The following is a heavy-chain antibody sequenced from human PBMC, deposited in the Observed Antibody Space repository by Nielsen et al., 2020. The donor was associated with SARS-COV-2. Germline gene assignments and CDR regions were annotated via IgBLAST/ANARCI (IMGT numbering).Heavy chain of an antibody. J-gene: IGHJ5*02. CDR3: ARETIDYTSSFVDH. D-gene: IGHD4-11*01. CDR2: VSYNGNE. V-gene: IGHV3-30*04. CDR1: GFTISSHA. Sequence: GESLKISCEASGFTISSHAMHWVRQAPGKGLEWLAIVSYNGNEHYADSVKGRFTISRDNSKDTLFLQLSGLRPEDTGVYFCARETIDYTSSFVDHWGQGTLVTVSP.